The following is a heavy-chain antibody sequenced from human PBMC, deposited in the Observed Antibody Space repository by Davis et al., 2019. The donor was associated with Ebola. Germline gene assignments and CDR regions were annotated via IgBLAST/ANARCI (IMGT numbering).Heavy chain of an antibody. CDR3: ARVAAAGLDY. CDR2: IYYTGST. Sequence: MPSETLSLTCTLSGGSTSSYYWNWIRQPPGKELEWIGYIYYTGSTNYNPSLESRVTISVDTSKNQFSLRLSSVTVADTAVYYCARVAAAGLDYWGQGTLVTVSS. V-gene: IGHV4-59*01. D-gene: IGHD6-13*01. J-gene: IGHJ4*02. CDR1: GGSTSSYY.